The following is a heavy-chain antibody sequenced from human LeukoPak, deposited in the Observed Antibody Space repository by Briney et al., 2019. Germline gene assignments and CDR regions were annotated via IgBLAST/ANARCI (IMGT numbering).Heavy chain of an antibody. J-gene: IGHJ4*02. CDR2: INPGIFTT. CDR3: ARDWAHGSFDL. Sequence: ASVKVSCKALGYPFTAFSLHWVRQAPGQGPEWMAIINPGIFTTTYAQKLQGRITVTSDTSTATVYMELRSLRLEDTAVYFCARDWAHGSFDLWGQGTLVTVSS. V-gene: IGHV1-46*01. D-gene: IGHD3-16*01. CDR1: GYPFTAFS.